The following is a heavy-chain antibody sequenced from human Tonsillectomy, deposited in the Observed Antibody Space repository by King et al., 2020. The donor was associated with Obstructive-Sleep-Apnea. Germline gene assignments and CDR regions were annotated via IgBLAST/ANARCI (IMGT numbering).Heavy chain of an antibody. CDR2: IYHGGNT. J-gene: IGHJ6*02. Sequence: QLQESGPGLVKPSGTLSLTCAVSGGSISGSHWWSWVRQPPWKGLEWIGEIYHGGNTNYDPSLKSRVTISVDKSKNQFSLKLSSVTAADTAVYYCARVTWRPYYYGMDVWGQGTTVTV. V-gene: IGHV4-4*02. CDR3: ARVTWRPYYYGMDV. CDR1: GGSISGSHW. D-gene: IGHD5-24*01.